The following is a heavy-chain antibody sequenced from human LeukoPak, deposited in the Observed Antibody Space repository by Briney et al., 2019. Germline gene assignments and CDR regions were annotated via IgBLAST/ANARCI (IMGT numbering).Heavy chain of an antibody. V-gene: IGHV3-64*01. Sequence: PGGSLRLSCAASGFTFSTYVMQWVRQAPGKGLEYVSAITGDGGYTYYANSVKGRFTISRDNAKNSVYLQMNSPRAEDTAVYYCARDDIRSPGNWGQGTLVAVSS. D-gene: IGHD3-16*01. J-gene: IGHJ4*02. CDR2: ITGDGGYT. CDR1: GFTFSTYV. CDR3: ARDDIRSPGN.